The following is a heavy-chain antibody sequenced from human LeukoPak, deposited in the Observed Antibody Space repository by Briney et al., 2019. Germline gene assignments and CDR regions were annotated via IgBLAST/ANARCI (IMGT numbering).Heavy chain of an antibody. CDR3: ATDLGTVRRRDY. D-gene: IGHD1-1*01. CDR1: GYTLTELS. V-gene: IGHV1-24*01. Sequence: ASVKVSCKVSGYTLTELSMHWVRQAPGKGLEWMGGFDPEDGETIYAQKFQGRVTMTEDTSTDTAYMELSSLRSEDTAVYYCATDLGTVRRRDYWGQGTLVTVPS. J-gene: IGHJ4*02. CDR2: FDPEDGET.